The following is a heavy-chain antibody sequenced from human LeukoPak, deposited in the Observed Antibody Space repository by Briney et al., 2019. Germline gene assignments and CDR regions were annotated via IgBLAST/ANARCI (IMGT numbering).Heavy chain of an antibody. CDR3: ASLAWSSGYYPNHFDY. CDR1: GYSISSDYY. CDR2: LYDSGST. V-gene: IGHV4-38-2*02. Sequence: SETLSLTCTVSGYSISSDYYLGWIRQPPGKGLEWIGTLYDSGSTYYNPSLRSRVTISVDTSKNQLSLRLSSVTAADTAMYYCASLAWSSGYYPNHFDYWGQGTLVTVSS. D-gene: IGHD3-22*01. J-gene: IGHJ4*02.